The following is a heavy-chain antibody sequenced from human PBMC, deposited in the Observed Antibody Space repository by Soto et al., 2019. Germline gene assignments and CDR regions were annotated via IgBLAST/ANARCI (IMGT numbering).Heavy chain of an antibody. CDR1: GGSISSYY. Sequence: XETLYLTCTGSGGSISSYYWSWIRQPPGKGLEWIGYIYYRGSTSYNPSLKSRVTISLDSSKNQFSLKLSSVTAADTAFYYCASGGATWYYFDYWGQGTLVTVSS. CDR3: ASGGATWYYFDY. V-gene: IGHV4-59*01. D-gene: IGHD3-16*01. J-gene: IGHJ4*02. CDR2: IYYRGST.